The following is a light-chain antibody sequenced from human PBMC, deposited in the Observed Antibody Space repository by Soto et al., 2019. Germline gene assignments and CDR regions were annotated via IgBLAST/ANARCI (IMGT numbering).Light chain of an antibody. J-gene: IGKJ2*01. CDR3: QQYNNWPPYT. V-gene: IGKV3-15*01. Sequence: EIVMTQSPATLSVSPGERATLSCRASQSVSSNLAWYQQKPGQAPRLLIYGASTMATGTPARFSGSGSGTEFPLTISSLQSEAFAVYYCQQYNNWPPYTFGQGTKLEIK. CDR2: GAS. CDR1: QSVSSN.